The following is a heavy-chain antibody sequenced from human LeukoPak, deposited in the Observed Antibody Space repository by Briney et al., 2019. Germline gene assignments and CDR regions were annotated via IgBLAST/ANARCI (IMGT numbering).Heavy chain of an antibody. CDR2: INHSGST. CDR3: ASASITRYYFDY. CDR1: GGSFSGYY. V-gene: IGHV4-34*01. D-gene: IGHD4-11*01. Sequence: PSETLSLTCAVYGGSFSGYYWSWIRQPPGKGLEWIGEINHSGSTNYNPSLKSRVTISVDSSKNQFSLKPSSVTAADTAVYYCASASITRYYFDYWGQGTLVTVSS. J-gene: IGHJ4*02.